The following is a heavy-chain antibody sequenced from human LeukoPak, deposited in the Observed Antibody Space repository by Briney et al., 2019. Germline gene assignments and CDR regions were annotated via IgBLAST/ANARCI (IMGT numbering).Heavy chain of an antibody. CDR1: GGSFSGYY. CDR2: ISGSSTTI. V-gene: IGHV3-48*01. D-gene: IGHD2-15*01. Sequence: QPSETLSLTCAVYGGSFSGYYWSWVRQAPGKGLEWVSYISGSSTTIYGADSVKGRFTISRDNAKNSLYLQMNSLRAEDTAVYYCARDCGRGKWDYWGQGTLVTVSS. CDR3: ARDCGRGKWDY. J-gene: IGHJ4*02.